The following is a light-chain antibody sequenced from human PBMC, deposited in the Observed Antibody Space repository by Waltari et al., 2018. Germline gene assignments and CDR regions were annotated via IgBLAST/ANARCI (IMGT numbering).Light chain of an antibody. CDR2: AAS. Sequence: DIQMTQSPSSLPASVGDGASITCRAGPSISSYLNWYKQKPGKAPKLVIFAASSLQSGVPSRFSGSGSGTDFTLTISSLQPEDFATYYCQQSSTNPYTFGRGTRLEIK. CDR1: PSISSY. CDR3: QQSSTNPYT. J-gene: IGKJ2*01. V-gene: IGKV1-39*01.